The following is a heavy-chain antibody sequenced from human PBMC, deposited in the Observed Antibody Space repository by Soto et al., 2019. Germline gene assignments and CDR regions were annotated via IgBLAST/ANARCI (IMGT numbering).Heavy chain of an antibody. Sequence: QPGGSLRLSCAASGFTFSSYGMHWVRQAPGKGLEWVAVISYDGSNKYYADSVKGRFTISRDNSKNTLYLQMNSLRAEDTAVYYCAKDLRFIAVAGTLYYYYYGMDVWGQGTTVTVSS. J-gene: IGHJ6*02. D-gene: IGHD6-19*01. V-gene: IGHV3-30*18. CDR2: ISYDGSNK. CDR1: GFTFSSYG. CDR3: AKDLRFIAVAGTLYYYYYGMDV.